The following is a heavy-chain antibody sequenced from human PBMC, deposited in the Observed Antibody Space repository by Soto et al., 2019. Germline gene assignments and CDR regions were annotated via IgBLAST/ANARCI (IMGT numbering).Heavy chain of an antibody. J-gene: IGHJ6*02. Sequence: SETLSLTCAVYGGSFSGYYWSWIRQPPGKGLEWIGEINHSGSTNCNPSLKSRVTISVDTSKNQFSLKLSSVTAADTAVYYCARSHSSGWLGYYYYGMDVWGQGTTVTVSS. CDR2: INHSGST. V-gene: IGHV4-34*01. CDR3: ARSHSSGWLGYYYYGMDV. CDR1: GGSFSGYY. D-gene: IGHD6-19*01.